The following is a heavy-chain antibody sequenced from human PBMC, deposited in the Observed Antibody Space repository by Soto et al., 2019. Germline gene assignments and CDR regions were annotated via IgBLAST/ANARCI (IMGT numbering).Heavy chain of an antibody. J-gene: IGHJ1*01. Sequence: GGSLRLSCAASGFTFSSYGMHWVRQAPGKGLEWVAVIWYDGSNKYYADSVKGRFTISRDNSKNTLYLQMNSLRAEDTAVYYCARGGVRGSTTKEGYFQHWGQGTLVTVSS. D-gene: IGHD2-2*01. CDR1: GFTFSSYG. CDR3: ARGGVRGSTTKEGYFQH. V-gene: IGHV3-33*01. CDR2: IWYDGSNK.